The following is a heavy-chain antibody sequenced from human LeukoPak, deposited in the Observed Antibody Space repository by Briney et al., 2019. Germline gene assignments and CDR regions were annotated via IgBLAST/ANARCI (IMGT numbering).Heavy chain of an antibody. V-gene: IGHV1-69*05. CDR1: GGTFSSYA. J-gene: IGHJ6*03. CDR2: IIPIFGTA. CDR3: AGVVVPAAMRYYYYYMDV. Sequence: SVKVSCKASGGTFSSYAISWVRQAPGQGLEWMGGIIPIFGTANYAQKFQGRVAITTDESTSAAYMELSSLRSEDTAVYYCAGVVVPAAMRYYYYYMDVWGKGTTVTVSS. D-gene: IGHD2-2*01.